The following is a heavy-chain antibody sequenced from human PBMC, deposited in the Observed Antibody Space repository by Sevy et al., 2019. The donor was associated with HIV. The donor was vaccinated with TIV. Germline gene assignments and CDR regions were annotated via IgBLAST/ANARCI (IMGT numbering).Heavy chain of an antibody. D-gene: IGHD3-3*01. CDR1: GFTFSSYS. Sequence: GGSLRLSCAASGFTFSSYSMNWVRQAPGKGLEWVSSISSSSSYIYYADSVKGRFTISSDNAKNSLYLQMNSLRAEDTAVYYGARDQPTPYYDFWSGYGSYYYYGMDVWGQGTTVTVSS. CDR3: ARDQPTPYYDFWSGYGSYYYYGMDV. J-gene: IGHJ6*02. CDR2: ISSSSSYI. V-gene: IGHV3-21*01.